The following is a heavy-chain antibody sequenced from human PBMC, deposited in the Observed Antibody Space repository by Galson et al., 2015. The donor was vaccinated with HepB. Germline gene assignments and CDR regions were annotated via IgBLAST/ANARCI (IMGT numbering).Heavy chain of an antibody. CDR3: ASVAVAGTDSPFDY. Sequence: SVKVSCKASGGTFSSYAISWVRQAPGQGLEWMGGIIPIFGTANYAQKFQGRVTITADESTSTAYMELSSLRSEDTAVYYCASVAVAGTDSPFDYWGQGTLVTVSS. CDR2: IIPIFGTA. V-gene: IGHV1-69*13. CDR1: GGTFSSYA. D-gene: IGHD6-19*01. J-gene: IGHJ4*02.